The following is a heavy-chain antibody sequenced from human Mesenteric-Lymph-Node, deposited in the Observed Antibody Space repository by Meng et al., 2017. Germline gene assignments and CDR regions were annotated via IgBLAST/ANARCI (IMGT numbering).Heavy chain of an antibody. V-gene: IGHV3-48*03. CDR1: GFTFSSYE. CDR3: AREDDQYDYVWGSRNNSFDY. CDR2: ISSSGSTI. D-gene: IGHD3-16*01. J-gene: IGHJ4*02. Sequence: GESLKISCAASGFTFSSYEMNWVRQAPGKGLEWVSYISSSGSTIYYADSVKGRFTISRDNAKNSLYLQMNSLRAEDTAVYYCAREDDQYDYVWGSRNNSFDYWGQGTLVTVSS.